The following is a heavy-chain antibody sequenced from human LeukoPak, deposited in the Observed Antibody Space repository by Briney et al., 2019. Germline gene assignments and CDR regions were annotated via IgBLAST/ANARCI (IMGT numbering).Heavy chain of an antibody. CDR3: AREGRTSVFDY. V-gene: IGHV3-48*03. D-gene: IGHD6-6*01. CDR1: GFTFSSYE. Sequence: PGRSLRLSCEASGFTFSSYEMNWVRQAPGKGLEWVSYISGNGNTIDYADSAKGRFTLSRDNAKNSLNLQMNSLRAEDTAVYHCAREGRTSVFDYWGQGTLVTVSS. CDR2: ISGNGNTI. J-gene: IGHJ4*02.